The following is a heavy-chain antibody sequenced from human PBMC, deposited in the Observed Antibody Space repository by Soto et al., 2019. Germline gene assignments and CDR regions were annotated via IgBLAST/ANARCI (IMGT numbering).Heavy chain of an antibody. D-gene: IGHD6-19*01. Sequence: QLVQSGGEVKKPGASVRVSCKASGYIFTDYGISWVRQAPGQGLEWMGWVSGYNADTSYAQRLQDRVKMTIDTSTRTAYMELRSLTSDDSAILYCARDRRCSSGWARDYWGQGTLGTVAS. CDR1: GYIFTDYG. CDR3: ARDRRCSSGWARDY. CDR2: VSGYNADT. V-gene: IGHV1-18*04. J-gene: IGHJ4*02.